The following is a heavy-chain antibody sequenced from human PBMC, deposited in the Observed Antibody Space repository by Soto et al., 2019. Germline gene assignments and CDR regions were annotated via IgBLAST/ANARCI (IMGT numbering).Heavy chain of an antibody. CDR3: AKENDFFGWGSGEYYFDY. Sequence: GGSLRLSCAASGFTFSSYAMSWVRQAPGKGLEWVSAISGSGGSTYYADSVKGRFTISRDNSKNTLYLQMNSLRAEDTAVYYCAKENDFFGWGSGEYYFDYWGQGTLVTVSS. J-gene: IGHJ4*02. CDR1: GFTFSSYA. V-gene: IGHV3-23*01. CDR2: ISGSGGST. D-gene: IGHD3-16*01.